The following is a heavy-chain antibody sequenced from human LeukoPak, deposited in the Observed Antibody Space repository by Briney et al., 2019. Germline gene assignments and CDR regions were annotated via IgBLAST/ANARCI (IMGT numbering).Heavy chain of an antibody. CDR2: INPNSGGT. CDR1: GYSFTDYY. J-gene: IGHJ4*02. CDR3: ARDSGERGSGSYLIAY. Sequence: ASVKVSCKASGYSFTDYYTNWVRQAPGQGLEWMGWINPNSGGTNYAQKFQGRVTMTRDTSISTAYMELSRLRSDDTAVYYCARDSGERGSGSYLIAYWGQGTLVTVSS. D-gene: IGHD3-10*01. V-gene: IGHV1-2*02.